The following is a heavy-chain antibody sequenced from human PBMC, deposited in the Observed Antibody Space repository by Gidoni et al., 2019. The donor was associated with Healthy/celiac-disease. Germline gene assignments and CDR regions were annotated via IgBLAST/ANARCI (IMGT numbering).Heavy chain of an antibody. Sequence: QVQLVQSGAKVTKPGSSVKVPCKAFGGPFSSSALTRVRQAPGQGLEWLGGIIPIFGTANYAQKFQGRVTITADESTSTAYMELSSLRSEDTAVYYCARDLGSEYDFWSGFRDGMDVWGQGTTVTVSS. CDR1: GGPFSSSA. D-gene: IGHD3-3*01. CDR3: ARDLGSEYDFWSGFRDGMDV. V-gene: IGHV1-69*01. J-gene: IGHJ6*02. CDR2: IIPIFGTA.